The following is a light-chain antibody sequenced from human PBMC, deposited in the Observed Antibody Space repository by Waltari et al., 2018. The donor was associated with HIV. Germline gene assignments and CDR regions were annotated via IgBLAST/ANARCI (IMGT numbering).Light chain of an antibody. V-gene: IGLV2-14*01. CDR3: SSFSSSSTPYV. CDR1: TSDVGAYTL. J-gene: IGLJ1*01. Sequence: QSGLTQPASVSGSPGLPPTISCTRPTSDVGAYTLASWYQQHPGKAPKLTIYELSNRPSGVSNRFSGSKSGNTASLTISGLQPEDETDYYCSSFSSSSTPYVFGTGTKVTVL. CDR2: ELS.